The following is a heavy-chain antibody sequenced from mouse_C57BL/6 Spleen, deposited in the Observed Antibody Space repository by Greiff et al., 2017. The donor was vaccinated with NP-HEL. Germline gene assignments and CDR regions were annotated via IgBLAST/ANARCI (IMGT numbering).Heavy chain of an antibody. J-gene: IGHJ4*01. V-gene: IGHV1-7*01. Sequence: QVQLKQSGADLAKPGASVKLSCKASGYTFTSYWMHWVKQRPGQGLEWIGYINPSSGSTKYNQKFKDKATLTADKSSSTAYMQLSSLTYEDSAVYYSARDYDDAMDDWGKGTSVTVAS. CDR3: ARDYDDAMDD. CDR1: GYTFTSYW. CDR2: INPSSGST. D-gene: IGHD2-4*01.